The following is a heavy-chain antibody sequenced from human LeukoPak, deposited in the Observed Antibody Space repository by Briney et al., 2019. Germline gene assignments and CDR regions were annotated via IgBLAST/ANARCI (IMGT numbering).Heavy chain of an antibody. Sequence: SGGSLRLSCAASGFTFSSYAMNWVRQAPGKGLEWVSSISDSGAGTFYADSVKGRFTISRDNSTNTLYLQMKSLRVEDTAVYSCAKAAGAQWVRFPFDNWGQGTLVTVSS. CDR3: AKAAGAQWVRFPFDN. CDR2: ISDSGAGT. CDR1: GFTFSSYA. V-gene: IGHV3-23*01. D-gene: IGHD5-12*01. J-gene: IGHJ4*02.